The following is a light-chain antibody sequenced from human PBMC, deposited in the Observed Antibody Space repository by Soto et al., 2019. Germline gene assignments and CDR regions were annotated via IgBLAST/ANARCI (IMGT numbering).Light chain of an antibody. CDR1: QSISDT. Sequence: EIVMTQSPATLSLSPGGRSTLSCRASQSISDTLACYQQKPGQAARLLIHGASTRATGFPARFSGSGSGTDFTLTISSLQSEDFAVYYCQQYNNWPWTFGQGTKVDI. J-gene: IGKJ1*01. CDR2: GAS. V-gene: IGKV3-15*01. CDR3: QQYNNWPWT.